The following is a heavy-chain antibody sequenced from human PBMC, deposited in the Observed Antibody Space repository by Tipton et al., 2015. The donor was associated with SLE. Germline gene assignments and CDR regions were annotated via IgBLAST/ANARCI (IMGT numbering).Heavy chain of an antibody. V-gene: IGHV3-23*03. CDR3: AKGYYGSGSYIDY. CDR2: IYSGGSST. CDR1: GFTFSTYA. J-gene: IGHJ4*02. Sequence: SLRLSRAASGFTFSTYAMSWVRQAPGKGLEWVSVIYSGGSSTCFADSVKGRFTISRDDSKNTLFLQMNCLRAEDTAVYYCAKGYYGSGSYIDYWGQGTLVTVSA. D-gene: IGHD3-10*01.